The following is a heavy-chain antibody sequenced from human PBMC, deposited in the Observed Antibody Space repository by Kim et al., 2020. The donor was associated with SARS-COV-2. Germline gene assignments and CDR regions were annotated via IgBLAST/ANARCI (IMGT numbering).Heavy chain of an antibody. J-gene: IGHJ1*01. CDR1: GFTFSSYA. CDR2: ISGSGGST. CDR3: AKKRYCSGGSCQGYFQH. V-gene: IGHV3-23*01. Sequence: GGSLRLSCVASGFTFSSYAMSWVRQAPGKGLEWVSAISGSGGSTYYADSVKGRFTISRDNSKNTLYLQMNSLRAEDTAVYYCAKKRYCSGGSCQGYFQHWGQGTLVTVSS. D-gene: IGHD2-15*01.